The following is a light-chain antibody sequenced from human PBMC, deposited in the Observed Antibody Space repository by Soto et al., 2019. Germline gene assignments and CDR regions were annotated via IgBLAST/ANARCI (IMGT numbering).Light chain of an antibody. CDR3: LHYGGSPLT. Sequence: EIVLTQSPATLSLSPGERATLSCRASQSVSSSYLAWYQQKPGQAPRLLIYGASTRTTGIPDRFSGSGSGTDFTLTIGRLEPGDFAVYYCLHYGGSPLTFGQGTRLENK. CDR2: GAS. V-gene: IGKV3-20*01. CDR1: QSVSSSY. J-gene: IGKJ5*01.